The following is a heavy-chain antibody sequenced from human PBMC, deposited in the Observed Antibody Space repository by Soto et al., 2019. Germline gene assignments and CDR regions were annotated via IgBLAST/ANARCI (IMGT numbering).Heavy chain of an antibody. V-gene: IGHV3-33*01. CDR2: IYYDGSNE. CDR3: ARDYSSTSYGFDS. J-gene: IGHJ4*02. D-gene: IGHD6-13*01. CDR1: GFTFSSHG. Sequence: QVQLVESGGVVVQPGRSLRLSCAASGFTFSSHGMHWVRQAPGQGLEWVGVIYYDGSNEYYADSVKGRFTISRDNSKNTLYLQMNSLRAEDTAVYYCARDYSSTSYGFDSWGQGTLVTVSS.